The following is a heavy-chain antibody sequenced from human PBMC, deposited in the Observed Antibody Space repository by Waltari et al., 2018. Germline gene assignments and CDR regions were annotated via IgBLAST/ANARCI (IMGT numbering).Heavy chain of an antibody. CDR2: LGSDGST. D-gene: IGHD6-19*01. J-gene: IGHJ6*02. CDR3: VRDRYTSAWYPMYYGLDV. CDR1: GFTLSTSW. V-gene: IGHV3-74*03. Sequence: EVQLVESGGGLVQPGGSLRLSCAASGFTLSTSWMHWVRQFPGKGLVWVSRLGSDGSTKFADVAKCRFTVSRDNAKNTISLHMNSLRVEDTAVYYCVRDRYTSAWYPMYYGLDVWGQGTTVIVSS.